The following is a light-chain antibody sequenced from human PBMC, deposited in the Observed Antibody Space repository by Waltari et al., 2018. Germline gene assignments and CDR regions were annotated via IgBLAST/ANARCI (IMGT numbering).Light chain of an antibody. V-gene: IGLV2-23*02. CDR1: SRDVGAYNL. J-gene: IGLJ3*02. CDR2: GVT. CDR3: SSYTQSRTRV. Sequence: QSALTQSASVSGSPGQSITISCTGTSRDVGAYNLVSWYQHLPGRAPKLILSGVTQRPAGIHDRFSGPKSGNTAYLTISGLQSEDEADYYCSSYTQSRTRVFGGGTKVTVL.